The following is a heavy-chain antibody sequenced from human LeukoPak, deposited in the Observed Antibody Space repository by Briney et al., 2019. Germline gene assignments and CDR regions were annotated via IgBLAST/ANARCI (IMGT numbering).Heavy chain of an antibody. J-gene: IGHJ2*01. D-gene: IGHD5-18*01. CDR3: AKEGDTALVTGYFDL. CDR1: GGTFGSYV. Sequence: SVKVSCKASGGTFGSYVISWVRQAPGQGLEWMGGIIPIFGTAHYAQKFQGRLTITADESTSTVYMEMSSLRSEDTAMYYCAKEGDTALVTGYFDLWGHGTLVTVSA. V-gene: IGHV1-69*01. CDR2: IIPIFGTA.